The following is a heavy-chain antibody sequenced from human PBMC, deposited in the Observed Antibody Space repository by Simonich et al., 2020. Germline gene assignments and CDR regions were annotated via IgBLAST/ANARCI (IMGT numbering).Heavy chain of an antibody. J-gene: IGHJ3*02. CDR2: IRADKENT. V-gene: IGHV1-18*01. CDR1: GYTFTSYG. Sequence: QVQLVQSGAEVKKPGASVKVSCKASGYTFTSYGISWGRQAPGQGLEWMGWIRADKENTNYAQKLQGRVTMTTDTSTSTAYMELRSLRSDDTAVYYCARSTTGTTAFDIWGQGTMVTVSS. D-gene: IGHD1-1*01. CDR3: ARSTTGTTAFDI.